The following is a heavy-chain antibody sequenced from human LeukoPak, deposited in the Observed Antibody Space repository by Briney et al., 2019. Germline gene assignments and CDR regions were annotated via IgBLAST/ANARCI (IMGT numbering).Heavy chain of an antibody. D-gene: IGHD3-3*01. V-gene: IGHV3-30-3*01. CDR2: ISYDGSNK. J-gene: IGHJ4*02. Sequence: GRSLGLSCAASGFTFSSYAMHWVRQAPGKGLEWVAVISYDGSNKYYADSVKGRFTISRDNSKNTLYLQMNSLRAEDTAVYYCARGELYDFWSGYRFDYWGQGTLVTVSS. CDR3: ARGELYDFWSGYRFDY. CDR1: GFTFSSYA.